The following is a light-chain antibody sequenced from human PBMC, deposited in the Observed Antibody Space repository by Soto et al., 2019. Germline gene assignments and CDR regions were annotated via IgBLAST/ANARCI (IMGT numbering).Light chain of an antibody. CDR3: QQYDNWPWT. V-gene: IGKV3-15*01. CDR2: GTS. Sequence: KLLTQSPGTLSLSPGERATLFCRASQSLSCSLAWYQQKSGQAPRLIIYGTSRRATGVPVRFSGSGSGTDFTLTISSLQSEDFGVYFCQQYDNWPWTFGQGTKVEMK. J-gene: IGKJ1*01. CDR1: QSLSCS.